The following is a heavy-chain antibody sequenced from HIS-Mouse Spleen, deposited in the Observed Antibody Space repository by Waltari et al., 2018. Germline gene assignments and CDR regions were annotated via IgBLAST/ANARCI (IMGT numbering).Heavy chain of an antibody. D-gene: IGHD1-26*01. CDR3: AKDRGSPLYFDY. V-gene: IGHV3-30*18. CDR2: ISYDGSNK. J-gene: IGHJ4*02. CDR1: GFTFSSYG. Sequence: GVVQPGRSLRLSCAASGFTFSSYGMHWVRQAPGKGLEWVDVISYDGSNKYYADTGKGRFTISRDNSKSTLYLQMNSMRAEDTAVYYCAKDRGSPLYFDYWGQGTLVTVSS.